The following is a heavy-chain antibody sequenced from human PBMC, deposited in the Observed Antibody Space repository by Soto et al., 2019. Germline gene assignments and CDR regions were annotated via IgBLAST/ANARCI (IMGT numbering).Heavy chain of an antibody. Sequence: GGSLRLSCAASGFTFSSYWMHWVRQAPGKGLVWVSRINSDGSSTSYADSVKGRFTISRDNAKNTLYLQMNSLRAEDTAVYYCARAGGYSGYVSYYYMDVWGKGTTVTVSS. D-gene: IGHD5-12*01. J-gene: IGHJ6*03. CDR2: INSDGSST. CDR1: GFTFSSYW. V-gene: IGHV3-74*01. CDR3: ARAGGYSGYVSYYYMDV.